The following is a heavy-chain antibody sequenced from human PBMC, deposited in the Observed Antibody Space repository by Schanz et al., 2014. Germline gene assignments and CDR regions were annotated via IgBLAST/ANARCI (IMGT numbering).Heavy chain of an antibody. V-gene: IGHV3-53*04. Sequence: DVQLVDSGGGLVQPGGSLRLSCAASGFTVSNSYIHWVRQAPGKGLEWVSTIYSSGSTYYADSVRGRFTISRDNSMNTVYLQMNSLRSDDAAVYYCARAQGVIRLYYGVDVWGQGTTVTGSS. J-gene: IGHJ6*02. CDR1: GFTVSNSY. CDR2: IYSSGST. CDR3: ARAQGVIRLYYGVDV. D-gene: IGHD3-10*01.